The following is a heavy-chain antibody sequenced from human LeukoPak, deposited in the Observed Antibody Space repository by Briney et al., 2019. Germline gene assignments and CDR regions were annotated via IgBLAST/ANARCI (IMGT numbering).Heavy chain of an antibody. V-gene: IGHV3-66*01. CDR3: ARGDGYNSYYFDS. CDR2: IYSGGST. CDR1: GFTVSSNY. D-gene: IGHD5-24*01. Sequence: GGSLRLSCAASGFTVSSNYMSWVRQAPGKGLEWVSVIYSGGSTYYADSVKGRFTISRDNSKNTLYLQMNSLRAEDTAVYYCARGDGYNSYYFDSWGQGTLVTVSS. J-gene: IGHJ4*02.